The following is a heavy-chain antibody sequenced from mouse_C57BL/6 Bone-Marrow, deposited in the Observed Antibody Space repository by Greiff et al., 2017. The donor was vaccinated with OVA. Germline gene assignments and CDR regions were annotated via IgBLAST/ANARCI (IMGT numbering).Heavy chain of an antibody. J-gene: IGHJ1*03. CDR1: GYTFTSYG. V-gene: IGHV1-81*01. CDR3: ALEGLYSNYVDWYFDV. D-gene: IGHD2-5*01. CDR2: IYPRSGNT. Sequence: QVQLQQSGAELARPGASVKLSCKASGYTFTSYGISWVKQRTGQGLEWIGEIYPRSGNTYYNEKFKGKATLTADKSSSTAYMELRSLTSEDSAVYFCALEGLYSNYVDWYFDVWGTGTTVTVSS.